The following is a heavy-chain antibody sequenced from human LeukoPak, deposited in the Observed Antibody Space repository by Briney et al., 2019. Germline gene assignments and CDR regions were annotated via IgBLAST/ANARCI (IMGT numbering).Heavy chain of an antibody. J-gene: IGHJ4*02. Sequence: RGSLRLSCAVSGFTFSNYAMSWVRQAPGKGLEWVSVISGSGSSTNFADSVKGRFTSSRDNSKNALYLQMHSLRVEDTAVYYCAQGRLGYSYGAFDHWGQGTLVTVPS. CDR3: AQGRLGYSYGAFDH. D-gene: IGHD5-18*01. CDR1: GFTFSNYA. V-gene: IGHV3-23*01. CDR2: ISGSGSST.